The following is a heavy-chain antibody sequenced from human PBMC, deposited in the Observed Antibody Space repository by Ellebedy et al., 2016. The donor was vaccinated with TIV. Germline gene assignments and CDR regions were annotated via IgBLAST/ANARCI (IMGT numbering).Heavy chain of an antibody. CDR2: ISQDGSAK. J-gene: IGHJ4*02. CDR3: ALSPPGGYNLFYFDY. V-gene: IGHV3-7*01. D-gene: IGHD5-24*01. Sequence: GESLKISCAAWGFSFSNFWMSWVRQAPGKGLQWVASISQDGSAKYYVDSVKGRFTISRDNSKNTLYLQMNSLRAEDTAVYYCALSPPGGYNLFYFDYWGQGTLVTVSS. CDR1: GFSFSNFW.